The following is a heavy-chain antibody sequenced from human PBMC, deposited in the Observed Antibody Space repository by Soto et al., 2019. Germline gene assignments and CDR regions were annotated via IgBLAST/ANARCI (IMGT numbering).Heavy chain of an antibody. V-gene: IGHV1-3*01. CDR1: GYTFTSYA. Sequence: GASVKVSCKASGYTFTSYAMHWVRQAPGQRLEWMGWINAGNGNTKYSQKFQGRVTITRDTSASTAYMELSSLRSEDTAVYYCAREVTDVYNWNSWFDPWGQGTLVTVSS. D-gene: IGHD1-7*01. CDR3: AREVTDVYNWNSWFDP. J-gene: IGHJ5*02. CDR2: INAGNGNT.